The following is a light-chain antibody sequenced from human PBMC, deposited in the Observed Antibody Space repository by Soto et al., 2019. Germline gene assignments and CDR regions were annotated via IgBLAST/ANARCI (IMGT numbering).Light chain of an antibody. J-gene: IGKJ2*01. CDR1: RSVFYNSNNKNY. CDR3: QQYFTTPYT. Sequence: DIVMTPSPESLAVSMGERATINCKSSRSVFYNSNNKNYLAWYQQKPGQSPRLLLYWASTRESGVPDRFSGGGSVTDFTLTISSLQAEDVAVYFCQQYFTTPYTFGQGTKVEIK. V-gene: IGKV4-1*01. CDR2: WAS.